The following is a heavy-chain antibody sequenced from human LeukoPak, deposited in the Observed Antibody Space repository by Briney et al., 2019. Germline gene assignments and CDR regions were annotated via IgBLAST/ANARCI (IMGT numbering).Heavy chain of an antibody. J-gene: IGHJ4*02. CDR2: IRSKAYGGTT. CDR3: TRDAPFSGDPTADFDY. D-gene: IGHD4-17*01. CDR1: GFTVSSDY. Sequence: TGGSLRLSCAASGFTVSSDYMSWVRQAPGKGLEWVGFIRSKAYGGTTEYAASVKGRFTISRDDSTSIAYLQMNSLKTEDTAVYYCTRDAPFSGDPTADFDYWGQGTLVTVSS. V-gene: IGHV3-49*04.